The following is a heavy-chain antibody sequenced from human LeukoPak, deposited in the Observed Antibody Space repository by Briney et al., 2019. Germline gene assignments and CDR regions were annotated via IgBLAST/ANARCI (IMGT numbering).Heavy chain of an antibody. CDR3: ARGRYSSGWYIARWFDP. CDR2: ISSSSSTI. V-gene: IGHV3-48*01. J-gene: IGHJ5*02. CDR1: GFTFSSYS. Sequence: PGGSLRLSCAASGFTFSSYSMNWVRQAPGKGLEWVSYISSSSSTIYYADSVKGRFTISRDNAKKSLYLQMNSLRAEDTAVYYCARGRYSSGWYIARWFDPWGQGTLVTVSS. D-gene: IGHD6-19*01.